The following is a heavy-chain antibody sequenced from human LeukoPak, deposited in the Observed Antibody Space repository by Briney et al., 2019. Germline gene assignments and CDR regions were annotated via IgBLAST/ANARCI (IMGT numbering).Heavy chain of an antibody. CDR1: GFTFSTSW. Sequence: PGGSLRLSCAASGFTFSTSWMTWVRQAPGKGLEWVANINPDGRDTYYVDSVKGRFTISRDNAQNSMYLQMNSLRVEGTAVYYCTSWGDTTAEYFQRWGQGTLVTVSS. CDR2: INPDGRDT. D-gene: IGHD2-21*02. V-gene: IGHV3-7*01. J-gene: IGHJ1*01. CDR3: TSWGDTTAEYFQR.